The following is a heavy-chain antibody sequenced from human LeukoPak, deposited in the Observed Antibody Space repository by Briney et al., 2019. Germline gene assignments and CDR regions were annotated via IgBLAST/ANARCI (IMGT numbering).Heavy chain of an antibody. J-gene: IGHJ4*02. CDR1: GYSISSGYY. CDR2: IYHSGST. Sequence: SETLSLTCTVSGYSISSGYYWGWIRQPPGKGLEWIGSIYHSGSTYYNPSLKRRVTISVDTSKNQFSLKLSSVTAADTAVYYCARGYYLRYFDYWGQGTLVTVSS. CDR3: ARGYYLRYFDY. V-gene: IGHV4-38-2*02. D-gene: IGHD3-10*01.